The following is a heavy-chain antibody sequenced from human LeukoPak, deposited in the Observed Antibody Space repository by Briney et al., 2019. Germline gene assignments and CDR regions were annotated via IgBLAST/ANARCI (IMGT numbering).Heavy chain of an antibody. D-gene: IGHD5-18*01. CDR2: IIPIFDTA. CDR3: ATGVDTTMWGTTFDY. J-gene: IGHJ4*02. V-gene: IGHV1-69*06. CDR1: GYTFTGYY. Sequence: GASVKVSCKASGYTFTGYYMHWVRQAPGQGLEWMGGIIPIFDTANYAQKFQGRVTITADKSTSTAYMELSSLSSEDTAVYYCATGVDTTMWGTTFDYWGQGTLVTVSS.